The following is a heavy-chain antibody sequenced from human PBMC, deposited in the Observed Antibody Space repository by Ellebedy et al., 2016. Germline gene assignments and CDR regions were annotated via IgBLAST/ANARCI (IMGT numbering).Heavy chain of an antibody. CDR1: GYTFTSYG. CDR2: INPNSGGT. D-gene: IGHD3-22*01. Sequence: ASVKVSCKASGYTFTSYGISWVRQAPGQGLEWMGWINPNSGGTNYAQKFQGWVTMTRDTSISTAYMELSRLRSDDTAVYYCAREGGNDSSGYYRSQTFDYWGQGTLVTVSS. J-gene: IGHJ4*02. V-gene: IGHV1-2*04. CDR3: AREGGNDSSGYYRSQTFDY.